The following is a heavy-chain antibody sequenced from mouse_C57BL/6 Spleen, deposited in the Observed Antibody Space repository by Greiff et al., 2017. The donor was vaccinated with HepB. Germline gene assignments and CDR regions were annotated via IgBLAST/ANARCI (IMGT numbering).Heavy chain of an antibody. Sequence: VMLVESGGDLVKPGGSLKLSCAASGFTFSSYGLSWVRQTPDKRLEWVATLRSGGSYTYYPDSVKGRFTISRDNAKNTLYLQMSSLKSEDTAMYYCARQMVTTGYFDVWGTGTTGTVSS. CDR2: LRSGGSYT. CDR3: ARQMVTTGYFDV. D-gene: IGHD2-2*01. J-gene: IGHJ1*03. V-gene: IGHV5-6*02. CDR1: GFTFSSYG.